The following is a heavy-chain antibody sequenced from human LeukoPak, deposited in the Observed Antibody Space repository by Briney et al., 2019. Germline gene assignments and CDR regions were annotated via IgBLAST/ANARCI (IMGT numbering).Heavy chain of an antibody. V-gene: IGHV3-15*01. Sequence: GGSLRLSCAASGFTFSNAWMSWVRQAPGKGLEWVGRIKSKTDGGTTDYAAPVKGRFTISRDDSKNTLYLQMNSLKTEDTAVYYCTTDIGYSYGSAFDYWGQGTLVTVSS. J-gene: IGHJ4*02. CDR3: TTDIGYSYGSAFDY. D-gene: IGHD5-18*01. CDR2: IKSKTDGGTT. CDR1: GFTFSNAW.